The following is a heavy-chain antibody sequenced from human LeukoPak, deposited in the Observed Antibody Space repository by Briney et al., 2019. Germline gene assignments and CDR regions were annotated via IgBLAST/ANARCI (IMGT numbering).Heavy chain of an antibody. J-gene: IGHJ6*04. CDR3: ASFIVVVPAAIGYYYYGMDV. CDR2: IRSSSSYI. Sequence: GGSLRLSCAASGFTFSSYSMNWVRQAPGKGLEWVSSIRSSSSYIYYADSVKGRFTISRDNAKNSLYLQMNSLRAEDTAVYYCASFIVVVPAAIGYYYYGMDVWGKGTTVTVSS. V-gene: IGHV3-21*01. CDR1: GFTFSSYS. D-gene: IGHD2-2*02.